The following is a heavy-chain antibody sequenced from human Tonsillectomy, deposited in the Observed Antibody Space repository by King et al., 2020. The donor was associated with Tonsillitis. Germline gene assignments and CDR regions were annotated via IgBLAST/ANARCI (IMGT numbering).Heavy chain of an antibody. CDR2: IVYDENKN. CDR1: GFSFSDYG. CDR3: AKDQAGY. V-gene: IGHV3-30*02. J-gene: IGHJ4*02. Sequence: VQLVESGGGVVQPGGSLRLSCAASGFSFSDYGMHWVRQAPGKGLEWVAFIVYDENKNYYTDSVKGRFTISRDNSKNTLYLEMNSLRFEDTAVYYCAKDQAGYWGQGTLVTVSS.